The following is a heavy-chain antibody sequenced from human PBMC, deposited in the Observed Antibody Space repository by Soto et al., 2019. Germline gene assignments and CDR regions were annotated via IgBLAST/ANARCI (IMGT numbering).Heavy chain of an antibody. CDR1: GFTVSSNY. D-gene: IGHD5-12*01. V-gene: IGHV3-66*01. J-gene: IGHJ3*02. Sequence: EVQLVESGGGLVQPGGSLRLSSAASGFTVSSNYMSWVRQAPGKGLEWVSVIYSGGSTYYADSVKGRFTISRDNSKNTLYLQMNSLRAEDTAVYYCARDGGSGYDAFDIWGQGTMVTVSS. CDR2: IYSGGST. CDR3: ARDGGSGYDAFDI.